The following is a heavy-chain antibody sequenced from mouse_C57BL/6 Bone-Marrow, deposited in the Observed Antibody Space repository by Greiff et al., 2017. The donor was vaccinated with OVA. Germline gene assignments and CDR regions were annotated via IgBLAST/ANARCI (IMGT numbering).Heavy chain of an antibody. Sequence: EVHLVESGGGLVQPGDSLSLSCAASGFTFTNYYMSWVRQPPGKALEWLAFIRNKPNGSTTEYSASVKGRFTISRDNSQSILDRQMKALRAEDSATYYCARYKGRVAVDYFDYWGQGTALTVSS. D-gene: IGHD1-1*01. CDR3: ARYKGRVAVDYFDY. CDR1: GFTFTNYY. J-gene: IGHJ2*01. CDR2: IRNKPNGSTT. V-gene: IGHV7-3*01.